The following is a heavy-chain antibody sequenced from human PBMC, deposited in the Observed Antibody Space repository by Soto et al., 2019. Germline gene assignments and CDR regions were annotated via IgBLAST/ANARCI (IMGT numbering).Heavy chain of an antibody. CDR3: ARVFCFSTSCYDWYYYYGMDV. CDR1: GFTFSDYY. J-gene: IGHJ6*02. Sequence: QVQLVESGGGLVKPGGSLRLSCAASGFTFSDYYMTWIRQAPGKGLEWVSYISRSGSTIYNADSVKGRFTISRDNAKNSLYLQMNSLIAEDTAVYYCARVFCFSTSCYDWYYYYGMDVWGQGTTVTVSS. CDR2: ISRSGSTI. V-gene: IGHV3-11*01. D-gene: IGHD2-2*01.